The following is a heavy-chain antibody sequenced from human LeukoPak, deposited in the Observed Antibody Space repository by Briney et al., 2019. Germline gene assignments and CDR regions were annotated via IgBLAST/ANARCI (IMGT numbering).Heavy chain of an antibody. Sequence: GGSLRLSCAASGFTFSNFVMSSVRQAPGKGLEWVSGISDSADSTYYADSVKGRLTISRDNSKNTLYMQMNSLRAEDTAVYYCAKDLIGARPQLFDHWGQGTLVTVSS. J-gene: IGHJ4*02. CDR1: GFTFSNFV. D-gene: IGHD6-6*01. CDR2: ISDSADST. CDR3: AKDLIGARPQLFDH. V-gene: IGHV3-23*01.